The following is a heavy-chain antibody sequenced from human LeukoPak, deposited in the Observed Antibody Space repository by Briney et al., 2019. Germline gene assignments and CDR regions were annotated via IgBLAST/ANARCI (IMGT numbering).Heavy chain of an antibody. J-gene: IGHJ3*02. D-gene: IGHD3-10*01. CDR2: IYYSGST. CDR1: GGSISSSSYY. V-gene: IGHV4-39*07. CDR3: ARVEGFFAAAFDI. Sequence: ASETLSLTCTVSGGSISSSSYYWGWIRQPPGKGLEWIGSIYYSGSTYYNPSLKSRVTISVDTSKNQFSLKLSSVTAADTAVYYCARVEGFFAAAFDIWGQGTMVTVSS.